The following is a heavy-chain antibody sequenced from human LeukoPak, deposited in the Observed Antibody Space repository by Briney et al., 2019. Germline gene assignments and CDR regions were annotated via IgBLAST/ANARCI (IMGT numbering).Heavy chain of an antibody. Sequence: SETLSLTCVVYGGSFSGYYWSWTRLSPGKGLEWIGEINHSGSANYNVSLKSRVTISVDTSKNQFSLKLSPVPAADTAVYYCARGDYYYMDVWGKGTTVTVSS. CDR3: ARGDYYYMDV. J-gene: IGHJ6*03. V-gene: IGHV4-34*01. CDR1: GGSFSGYY. CDR2: INHSGSA.